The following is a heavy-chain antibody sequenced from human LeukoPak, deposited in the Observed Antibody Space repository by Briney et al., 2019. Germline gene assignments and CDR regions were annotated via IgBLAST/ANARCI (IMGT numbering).Heavy chain of an antibody. CDR1: VYTSPFYG. CDR3: SWDTMVDDIT. CDR2: ISTETQNP. Sequence: ASVMVSCKGSVYTSPFYGITWVRQPPGQGLEWMGCISTETQNPNYAQKLQGRLTITPEKATNTAYLAQTKPRNDDAAIYFCSWDTMVDDITWGQGTLITVSS. V-gene: IGHV1-18*01. D-gene: IGHD4/OR15-4a*01. J-gene: IGHJ4*02.